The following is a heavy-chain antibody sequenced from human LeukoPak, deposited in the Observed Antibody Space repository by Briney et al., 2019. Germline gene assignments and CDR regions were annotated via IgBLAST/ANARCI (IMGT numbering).Heavy chain of an antibody. CDR1: GYTFTSYD. D-gene: IGHD3-3*01. V-gene: IGHV1-8*01. CDR2: MNPNSGNT. CDR3: ARGASVYYDFWSGYPKRGAYFDY. J-gene: IGHJ4*02. Sequence: ASVKVSCKASGYTFTSYDINWVRQATGQGLEWMGWMNPNSGNTGYAQKFQGRVTMTRNTSISTAYMELSSLRSEDTAVYYCARGASVYYDFWSGYPKRGAYFDYRGQGTLVTVSS.